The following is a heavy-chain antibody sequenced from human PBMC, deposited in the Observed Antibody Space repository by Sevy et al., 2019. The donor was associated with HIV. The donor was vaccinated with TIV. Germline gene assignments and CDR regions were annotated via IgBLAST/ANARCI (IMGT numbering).Heavy chain of an antibody. CDR3: AREACSSTSCFDY. CDR2: ISYDGSNK. CDR1: GFTFSSYA. Sequence: GGSLRLSCAASGFTFSSYAMHWVRQAPGKGLEWVAVISYDGSNKYYADSVKGRFTISRDNSKNTLYLQMNSLRAEDMAVYYCAREACSSTSCFDYWGQGTLVTVSS. J-gene: IGHJ4*02. V-gene: IGHV3-30-3*01. D-gene: IGHD2-2*01.